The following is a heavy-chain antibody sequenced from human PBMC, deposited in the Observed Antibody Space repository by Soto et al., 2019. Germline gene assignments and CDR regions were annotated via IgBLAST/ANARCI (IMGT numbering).Heavy chain of an antibody. D-gene: IGHD3-3*02. V-gene: IGHV3-30-3*01. Sequence: GGSLRLSCAASGFTFSSYAMHWVRQAPGKGLEWVAVISYDGSNKYYADSVKGRFTISRDNSKNTLYLQMNSLRAEDTAVYYCARGRYHFWSGSLTYYYGMDVWGQGTTVTVSS. J-gene: IGHJ6*02. CDR3: ARGRYHFWSGSLTYYYGMDV. CDR2: ISYDGSNK. CDR1: GFTFSSYA.